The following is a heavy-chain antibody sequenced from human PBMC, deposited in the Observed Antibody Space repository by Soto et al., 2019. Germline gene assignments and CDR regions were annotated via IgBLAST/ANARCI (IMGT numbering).Heavy chain of an antibody. CDR1: GGSISSGSYY. Sequence: QVQLQESGPGLVKPSQTLSLTRTVSGGSISSGSYYWSWIRQHPGKGLEWIGYIYYSGSTYSNPSLTSRVTISLDTSKNQFSLKLSSVTAADTAVYYCARRPYSSGWYDYWGQGTLVTVSS. CDR2: IYYSGST. CDR3: ARRPYSSGWYDY. V-gene: IGHV4-31*03. D-gene: IGHD6-19*01. J-gene: IGHJ4*02.